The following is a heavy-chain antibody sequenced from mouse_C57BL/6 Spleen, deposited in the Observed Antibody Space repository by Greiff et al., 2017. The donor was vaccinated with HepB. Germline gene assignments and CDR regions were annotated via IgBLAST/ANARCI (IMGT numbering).Heavy chain of an antibody. V-gene: IGHV2-6*03. D-gene: IGHD1-1*01. CDR1: GFSLTSYG. CDR3: ARRGNYGTGAMDY. CDR2: IWSDGST. J-gene: IGHJ4*01. Sequence: VQLVESGPGLVAPSQSLSITCTVSGFSLTSYGVHWVRQPPGKGLEWLVVIWSDGSTTYNSARKSRLSISKDNSKSQVFLKMNSLQTDDTAMYYCARRGNYGTGAMDYWGQGTSVTVSS.